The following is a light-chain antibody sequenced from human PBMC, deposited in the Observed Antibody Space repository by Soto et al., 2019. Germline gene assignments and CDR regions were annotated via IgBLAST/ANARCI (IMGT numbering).Light chain of an antibody. CDR2: LGS. J-gene: IGKJ5*01. CDR3: MHARQTPIT. V-gene: IGKV2-28*01. CDR1: QSLLHSNGYNY. Sequence: DIVMTQSPLSLPVTPGEPASISCRSSQSLLHSNGYNYLDWYLQKPGQPPQLLIYLGSNRASGVPDRFSGSGTGTDFTLKISRVEAEDVGGDYGMHARQTPITFGQGTRLEIE.